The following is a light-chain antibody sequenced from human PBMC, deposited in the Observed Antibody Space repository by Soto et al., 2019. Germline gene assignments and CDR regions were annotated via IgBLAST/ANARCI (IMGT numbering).Light chain of an antibody. Sequence: QSALTQPASVSGSPGQSITNSCTGTSSDVGGYNYVSWYQQHPGKAPKLMIYDVSNRPSGVSKRFSGSKSGNTASLTISGLQAEDEADYYCSSYTSSSTYVVFGGGTKLTVL. CDR1: SSDVGGYNY. CDR3: SSYTSSSTYVV. V-gene: IGLV2-14*01. CDR2: DVS. J-gene: IGLJ2*01.